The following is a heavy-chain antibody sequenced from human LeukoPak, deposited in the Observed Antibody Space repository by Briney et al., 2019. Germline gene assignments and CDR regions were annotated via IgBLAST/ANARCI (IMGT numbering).Heavy chain of an antibody. CDR3: ARNPGGWIDP. V-gene: IGHV4-34*01. J-gene: IGHJ5*02. CDR1: GGSFSGYY. Sequence: PSETLSLTCAVYGGSFSGYYWSWIRQPPGKGLEWIGEINHSGSTNYNPSLKSRVTISVDTSKNQFSLKLSSVTAADTAVYYCARNPGGWIDPWGQGTLVTVSS. D-gene: IGHD1-14*01. CDR2: INHSGST.